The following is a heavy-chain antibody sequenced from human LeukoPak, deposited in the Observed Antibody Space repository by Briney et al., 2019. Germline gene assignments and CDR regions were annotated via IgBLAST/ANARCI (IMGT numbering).Heavy chain of an antibody. Sequence: QAGGSLRLSCAHPGFTFSGYWIHWVRQAPGKGLAWVSDIRSDRSITTYADSVKGRFTISRDTAKNTLYLQMNSLRAEDTAVYYCARDGRSGNFDKWGQGTLVSVSS. D-gene: IGHD1-26*01. CDR2: IRSDRSIT. J-gene: IGHJ4*02. V-gene: IGHV3-74*01. CDR1: GFTFSGYW. CDR3: ARDGRSGNFDK.